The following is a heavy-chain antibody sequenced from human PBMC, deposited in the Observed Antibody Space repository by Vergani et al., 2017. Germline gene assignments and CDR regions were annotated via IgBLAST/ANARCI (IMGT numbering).Heavy chain of an antibody. CDR2: ISHSGYT. CDR3: ARQKDYYMDG. Sequence: QVQLQESGPGLLKPSETLSLTCTVSGYSISSGYYWGWIRQPPGKGLEWIGSISHSGYTFYSPSLESRLTISLDTSENHLSLKLTSVTAADTAVYYCARQKDYYMDGWGKGATVTVS. CDR1: GYSISSGYY. V-gene: IGHV4-38-2*02. J-gene: IGHJ6*03.